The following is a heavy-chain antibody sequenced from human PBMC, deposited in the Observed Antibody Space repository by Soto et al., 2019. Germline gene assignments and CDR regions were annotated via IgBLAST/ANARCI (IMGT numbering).Heavy chain of an antibody. CDR1: GFTVSSNY. CDR3: ARVGVITGTTFPFDWFDP. D-gene: IGHD1-7*01. V-gene: IGHV3-53*01. Sequence: GGSLRLSCAASGFTVSSNYMSWVRQAPGKGLEWVSVIYSGGSTYDADSVKGRFTISRDNSKNTLYLQVNSLRAEDTAVYYCARVGVITGTTFPFDWFDPWGQGTLVTVSS. CDR2: IYSGGST. J-gene: IGHJ5*02.